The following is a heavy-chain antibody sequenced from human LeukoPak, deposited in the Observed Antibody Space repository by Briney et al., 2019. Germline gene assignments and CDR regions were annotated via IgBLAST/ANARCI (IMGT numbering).Heavy chain of an antibody. CDR2: ISYSGTT. D-gene: IGHD5-12*01. CDR3: ARGDDYKSTLFDY. V-gene: IGHV4-59*01. CDR1: VGSLSSYY. Sequence: SETLSLTCTVSVGSLSSYYWNWIRQPPGKGLEWTGYISYSGTTNYNPPLKSRVTISVDTSKKQFSLKLTSATAADTAVYYCARGDDYKSTLFDYWGQGTLVTVSS. J-gene: IGHJ4*02.